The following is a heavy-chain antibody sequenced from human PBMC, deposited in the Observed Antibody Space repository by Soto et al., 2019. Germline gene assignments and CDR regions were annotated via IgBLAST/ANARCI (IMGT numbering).Heavy chain of an antibody. CDR3: ALRLGDPGRLYFDD. Sequence: PSETLSLTCTVSGGSISSGGYYWSWIRQHPGKGLEWIGYIFYSGSTYYNPSLKSRVTISVDTSKNQFSLKLSSVTAADTAVYYCALRLGDPGRLYFDDWGQGTLVTVPQ. CDR2: IFYSGST. D-gene: IGHD3-16*01. CDR1: GGSISSGGYY. J-gene: IGHJ4*02. V-gene: IGHV4-31*03.